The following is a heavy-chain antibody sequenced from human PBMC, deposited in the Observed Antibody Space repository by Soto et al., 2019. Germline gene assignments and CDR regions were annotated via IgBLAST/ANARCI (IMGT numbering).Heavy chain of an antibody. CDR3: ARAWVVVTAPDY. CDR2: INAGNDNT. J-gene: IGHJ4*02. Sequence: QVQLVQSGAEEKKPGASVKVSCKASGYTFTSYAMHWVRQAPGQRLEWMGWINAGNDNTKYSQKFQGRVTITRDTSASTAYMELSSLRSEDTAVYYCARAWVVVTAPDYWGQGTLVNVSS. D-gene: IGHD2-21*02. CDR1: GYTFTSYA. V-gene: IGHV1-3*05.